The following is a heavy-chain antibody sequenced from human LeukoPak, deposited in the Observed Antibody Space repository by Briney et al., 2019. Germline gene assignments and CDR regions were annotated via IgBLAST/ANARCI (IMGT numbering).Heavy chain of an antibody. Sequence: PGGSLRLSCAASGFTFSSYWMHWVRQAPGEGLVWVSRVNTDGSITSYADSVKGRFTISRDNAKNTLYLQMNSLRAEDTAVYYCAKEVSVAGSKRLDYWGQGTVVTVSS. J-gene: IGHJ4*02. CDR3: AKEVSVAGSKRLDY. V-gene: IGHV3-74*01. D-gene: IGHD6-19*01. CDR2: VNTDGSIT. CDR1: GFTFSSYW.